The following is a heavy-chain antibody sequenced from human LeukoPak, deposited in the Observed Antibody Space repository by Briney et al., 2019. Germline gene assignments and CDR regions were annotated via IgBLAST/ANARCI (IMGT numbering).Heavy chain of an antibody. D-gene: IGHD4-17*01. V-gene: IGHV3-74*01. CDR3: ARGTSAYGDYANY. CDR1: GFTFSSYW. Sequence: PXGSLRLSCAASGFTFSSYWMHWVRQAPGKGLVWVSRINSDGSSISYADSVNGRFTIARDNAKNTLSLQINSLRVEDTAVYYCARGTSAYGDYANYWGQGTPVTVSS. CDR2: INSDGSSI. J-gene: IGHJ4*02.